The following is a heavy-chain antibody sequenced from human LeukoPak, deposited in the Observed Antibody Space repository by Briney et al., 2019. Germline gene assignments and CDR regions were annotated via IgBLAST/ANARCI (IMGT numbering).Heavy chain of an antibody. CDR2: MNPNSGNT. CDR1: GYTFTSYD. Sequence: GASVKVSCKASGYTFTSYDINWVRQATGQGLEWMGWMNPNSGNTGYAQKFQGRVTMTRNTSISTAYMELSSLRSEDTAVYYCARGRGQWLARWTNWYFDLWGRGTLVTVSS. J-gene: IGHJ2*01. CDR3: ARGRGQWLARWTNWYFDL. V-gene: IGHV1-8*01. D-gene: IGHD6-19*01.